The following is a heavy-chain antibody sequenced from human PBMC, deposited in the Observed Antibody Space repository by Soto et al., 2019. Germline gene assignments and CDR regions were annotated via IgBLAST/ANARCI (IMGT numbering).Heavy chain of an antibody. CDR1: GFTFSSYA. CDR3: AKDVEAYSSGGHDY. V-gene: IGHV3-23*01. J-gene: IGHJ4*02. D-gene: IGHD6-19*01. Sequence: SLRLSCAASGFTFSSYAMSWVRQAPGKGLEWVSAISGSGGSTYYADSVKGRFTISRDNSKNTLYLQMNSLRAEDTAVYYCAKDVEAYSSGGHDYWGQGTLVPVSS. CDR2: ISGSGGST.